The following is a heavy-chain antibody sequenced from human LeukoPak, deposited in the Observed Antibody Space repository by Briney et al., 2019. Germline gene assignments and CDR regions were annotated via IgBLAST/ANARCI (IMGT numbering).Heavy chain of an antibody. D-gene: IGHD6-19*01. CDR1: GFAFSSYG. V-gene: IGHV3-33*01. Sequence: PGGSLRLSCAVSGFAFSSYGMHWVRQAPGKGLEWVAIIWYDGSDKYYGDSAKGRFTISRDNSKNTLYLQMNSLRAEDTAVYYCTILAVASDFDYWGQGTLVTVSS. CDR3: TILAVASDFDY. J-gene: IGHJ4*02. CDR2: IWYDGSDK.